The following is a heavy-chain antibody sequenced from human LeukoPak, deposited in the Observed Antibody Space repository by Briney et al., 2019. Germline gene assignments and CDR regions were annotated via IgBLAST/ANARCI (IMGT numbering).Heavy chain of an antibody. D-gene: IGHD1-26*01. CDR3: VTVGMTSIWSYLRFDP. CDR1: GFTFSTNS. V-gene: IGHV3-64D*08. J-gene: IGHJ5*02. Sequence: GGSLRLSCSASGFTFSTNSMHWVRQAPGKGLEFVSAIASNGGSTYYADSVKGRFTISRDNSKNTLYLQMSSLRAEDTAVYYCVTVGMTSIWSYLRFDPRGQGTLVSVSS. CDR2: IASNGGST.